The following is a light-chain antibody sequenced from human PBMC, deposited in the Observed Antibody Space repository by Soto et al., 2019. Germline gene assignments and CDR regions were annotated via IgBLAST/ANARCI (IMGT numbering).Light chain of an antibody. V-gene: IGLV3-21*02. CDR3: QVWDSSRDHPV. J-gene: IGLJ1*01. CDR1: NIGRKI. CDR2: DDS. Sequence: SYELTQPPSVSVAPGQTAKITCGGNNIGRKIVHGYQQKPGQAPVVVVYDDSDRPSGIPERISGSNSGNTATLTISRVEAGDEADYYCQVWDSSRDHPVFGTGTKLTVL.